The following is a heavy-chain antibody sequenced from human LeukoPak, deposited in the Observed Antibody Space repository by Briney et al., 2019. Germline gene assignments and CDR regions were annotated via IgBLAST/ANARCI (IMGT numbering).Heavy chain of an antibody. V-gene: IGHV4-59*01. CDR1: GGSFSSYY. J-gene: IGHJ4*02. Sequence: PSETLSLTCIVSGGSFSSYYWNWIRQPPGKGLEWIGYIYYSGNTNYNPSLKSRVTISVDTSKKQFSLKLSSVTAADTAVYFCARGGSRQISSSDLDYWGQGTLVTVSS. CDR2: IYYSGNT. CDR3: ARGGSRQISSSDLDY. D-gene: IGHD6-6*01.